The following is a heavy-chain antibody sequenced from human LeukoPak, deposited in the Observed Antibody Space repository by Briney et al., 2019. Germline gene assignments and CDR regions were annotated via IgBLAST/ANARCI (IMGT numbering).Heavy chain of an antibody. CDR2: IGTAGAT. V-gene: IGHV3-13*01. CDR1: GVTFTSYD. J-gene: IGHJ3*02. D-gene: IGHD4-17*01. CDR3: AREIAPVTTYLGAFAI. Sequence: GGSLTLSCAASGVTFTSYDMHSGPEATGKGLEWVSAIGTAGATYYPGSVKGRFTISRENAKNSLYLQMNSLRAEDTAVYYCAREIAPVTTYLGAFAIWGQGTMVTVSS.